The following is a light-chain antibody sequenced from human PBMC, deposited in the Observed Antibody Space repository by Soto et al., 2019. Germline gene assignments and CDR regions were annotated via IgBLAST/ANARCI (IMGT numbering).Light chain of an antibody. CDR2: GAS. J-gene: IGKJ2*01. CDR3: QQYNNWPPMYT. CDR1: QSVSSN. Sequence: EIVMTQSPATLSVSPGERATLSCRASQSVSSNLAWYQQKPGQAPRLLIYGASTRATGIPARFSGSGSGTEFTLTISSLQSEDFAXYYCQQYNNWPPMYTFGXGTKX. V-gene: IGKV3-15*01.